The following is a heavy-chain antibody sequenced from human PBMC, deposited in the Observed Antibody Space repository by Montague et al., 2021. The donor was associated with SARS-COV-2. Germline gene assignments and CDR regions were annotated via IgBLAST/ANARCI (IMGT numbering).Heavy chain of an antibody. CDR2: XDWDDDK. D-gene: IGHD3-9*01. Sequence: PALVKPTQTLTLTCTLSGFSLSTSGMRASWIRQPPGKALEWPARXDWDDDKFYSTSLKTRLTISKDTSKNQVVLTMTNMDPVDTATYYCARSYYDILTNYYDAFDIWGQGTMATVSS. CDR3: ARSYYDILTNYYDAFDI. CDR1: GFSLSTSGMR. J-gene: IGHJ3*02. V-gene: IGHV2-70*04.